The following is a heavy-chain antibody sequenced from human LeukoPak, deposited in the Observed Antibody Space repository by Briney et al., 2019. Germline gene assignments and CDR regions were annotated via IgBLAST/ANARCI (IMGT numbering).Heavy chain of an antibody. Sequence: PGGSLRLSCAASGFTFSSYSMNWVRQAPGKGLEWVSYISSSSTYIYYADSVKGRFTISRDNAKNSLYLQMNSLRAGDTAVYYCARTLWPYDAFDIWGQGTMVTVSS. CDR1: GFTFSSYS. CDR2: ISSSSTYI. CDR3: ARTLWPYDAFDI. V-gene: IGHV3-21*01. J-gene: IGHJ3*02. D-gene: IGHD3-16*01.